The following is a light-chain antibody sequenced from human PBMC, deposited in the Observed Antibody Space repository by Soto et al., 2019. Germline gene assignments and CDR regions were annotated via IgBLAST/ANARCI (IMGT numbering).Light chain of an antibody. CDR3: QQYNNWPPYT. Sequence: IVMTQSPATLSVSPGDRVTLSCRASQSVRSDLACYQQRPGQAPSLPIYGTSTSATGLPARFSGTRPGTEFILTISSLQSEDVAIYYCQQYNNWPPYTFGQGTKVDSK. CDR2: GTS. J-gene: IGKJ2*01. CDR1: QSVRSD. V-gene: IGKV3-15*01.